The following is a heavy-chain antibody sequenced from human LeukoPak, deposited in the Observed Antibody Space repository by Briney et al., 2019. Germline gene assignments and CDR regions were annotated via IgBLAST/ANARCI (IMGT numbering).Heavy chain of an antibody. Sequence: APVKVSCKASGYTFTSYYMHWVRQAPGQGLEWMGIINPSGGSTSYAQKFQGRVTMTRDTSTSTVYMELSSLRSEDTAVYYCARDLIPYSGSPQRYYYYMDVWGKGTTVTVSS. D-gene: IGHD1-26*01. CDR1: GYTFTSYY. V-gene: IGHV1-46*01. CDR3: ARDLIPYSGSPQRYYYYMDV. J-gene: IGHJ6*03. CDR2: INPSGGST.